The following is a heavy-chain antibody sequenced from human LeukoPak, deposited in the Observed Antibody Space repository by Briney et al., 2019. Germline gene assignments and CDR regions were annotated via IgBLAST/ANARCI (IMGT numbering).Heavy chain of an antibody. CDR1: GGSISSGGYY. J-gene: IGHJ4*02. CDR3: AALMITFSLQPQNYFDY. D-gene: IGHD3-16*01. Sequence: SETLSLTCTVSGGSISSGGYYWSWIRQHPGKGLEWIGYIYYSGSTYYNPSLKSRVTISVDTSKNQFSLKLSSVTAADTAVYYCAALMITFSLQPQNYFDYWGQGTLVTVSS. CDR2: IYYSGST. V-gene: IGHV4-31*03.